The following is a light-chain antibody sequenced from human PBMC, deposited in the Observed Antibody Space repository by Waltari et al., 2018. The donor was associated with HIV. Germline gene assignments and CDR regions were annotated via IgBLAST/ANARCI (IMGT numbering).Light chain of an antibody. CDR3: SSYGGNSNVV. CDR1: SSDIGDYNY. J-gene: IGLJ2*01. CDR2: EVS. Sequence: QSALTQPPSASGSPGQSVTISCTGTSSDIGDYNYVSWYQQHPGQAPKLMIFEVSKRSSGVPDRFSGSKSGNTASLTVSGLQAEDEAEYYCSSYGGNSNVVFGGGTKLTVL. V-gene: IGLV2-8*01.